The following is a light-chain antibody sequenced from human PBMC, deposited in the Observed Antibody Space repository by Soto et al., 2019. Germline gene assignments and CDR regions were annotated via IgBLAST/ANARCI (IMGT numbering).Light chain of an antibody. CDR3: LQYNSYWT. CDR1: QSLSSW. J-gene: IGKJ1*01. V-gene: IGKV1-5*03. Sequence: DIQMTQSPSTLSASVGDRVTITCRASQSLSSWLAWYQQKPGKAPKVLIYKTSSLESGVPSRFSGSGSGTEFHLTISSLQPDDFATYYCLQYNSYWTFGQGTKVEFK. CDR2: KTS.